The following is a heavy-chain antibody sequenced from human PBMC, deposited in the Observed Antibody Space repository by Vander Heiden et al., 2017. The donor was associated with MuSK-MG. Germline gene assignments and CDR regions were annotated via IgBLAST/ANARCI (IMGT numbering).Heavy chain of an antibody. CDR1: GFTFSSYA. D-gene: IGHD6-13*01. CDR2: ISGSGGST. CDR3: AKDEGYSSSWYAGNWFDP. Sequence: EVQLVESGGGLVQPGGSLRLSCAASGFTFSSYAMSWVRQAPGKGLEWVSAISGSGGSTYYADSVKGRVTISRDNSKNTLYLQMNSLRAEDTAVYYCAKDEGYSSSWYAGNWFDPWGQGTLVTVSS. J-gene: IGHJ5*02. V-gene: IGHV3-23*04.